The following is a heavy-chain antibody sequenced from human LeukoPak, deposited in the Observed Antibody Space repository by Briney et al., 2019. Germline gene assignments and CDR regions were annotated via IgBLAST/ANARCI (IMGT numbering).Heavy chain of an antibody. CDR2: ISGSGGST. CDR1: GFTFSSYA. Sequence: PGGSLRLSCAASGFTFSSYAMSWVRHAPGKGLEWVSAISGSGGSTYYADSVKGRFTISRDNSKNPLYLQMNSLRAEDTAVYYCSSLYYYDSSGYTIFDYWGQGTLVTVSS. J-gene: IGHJ4*02. D-gene: IGHD3-22*01. CDR3: SSLYYYDSSGYTIFDY. V-gene: IGHV3-23*01.